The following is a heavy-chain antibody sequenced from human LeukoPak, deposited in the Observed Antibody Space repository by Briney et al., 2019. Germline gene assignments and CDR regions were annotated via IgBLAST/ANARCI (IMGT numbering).Heavy chain of an antibody. CDR2: IYYSGST. Sequence: PSETLSLXCTVSGGSISSYYWSWIRQPPGKGLEWIGYIYYSGSTNYNPSLKSRVTISVDTSKNQFSLQLISGPDADTAVYYCAISREYSSSPGDYWGQGTLVTVSS. D-gene: IGHD6-6*01. J-gene: IGHJ4*02. V-gene: IGHV4-59*01. CDR3: AISREYSSSPGDY. CDR1: GGSISSYY.